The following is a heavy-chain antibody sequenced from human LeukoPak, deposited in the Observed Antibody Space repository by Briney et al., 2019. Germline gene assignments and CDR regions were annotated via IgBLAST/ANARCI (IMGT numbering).Heavy chain of an antibody. CDR2: IYYSGST. J-gene: IGHJ4*02. Sequence: KSSETLSLTCTVSGGPISSYYWSWIRQPPGKGLEWIGYIYYSGSTNYNPSLKSRVTISVDTSKNQFSLKLSSVTAADTAVYYCAREGYGYSSGWYYDYWGQGTLVTVSS. D-gene: IGHD6-19*01. CDR1: GGPISSYY. CDR3: AREGYGYSSGWYYDY. V-gene: IGHV4-59*01.